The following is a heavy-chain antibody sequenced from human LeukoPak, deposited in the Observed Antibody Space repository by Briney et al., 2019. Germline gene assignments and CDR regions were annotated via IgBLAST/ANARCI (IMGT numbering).Heavy chain of an antibody. J-gene: IGHJ4*02. CDR2: IIPIFGTA. CDR1: GGTFSSYA. CDR3: ASNLWWLHQFDY. Sequence: SVKVSCKASGGTFSSYAISWVRQAPGQGLEWMGGIIPIFGTANYAQKFQGRVTITADKPTSTAYMELSSLRSEDTAVYYCASNLWWLHQFDYWGQGTLVTVSS. D-gene: IGHD5-12*01. V-gene: IGHV1-69*06.